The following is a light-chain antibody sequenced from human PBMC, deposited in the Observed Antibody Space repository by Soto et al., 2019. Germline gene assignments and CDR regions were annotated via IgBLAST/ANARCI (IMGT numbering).Light chain of an antibody. CDR3: QQYNGYWT. V-gene: IGKV1-5*03. J-gene: IGKJ1*01. CDR1: QSISDS. Sequence: DIKMNQSPSTLSASVGDRVTSTCRARQSISDSLAWYQQKPGKSTKLLIYEASSLNRGVTSRFSGSSSGTEYTLTISSLQPDDFATYYCQQYNGYWTFGQGTKVEIK. CDR2: EAS.